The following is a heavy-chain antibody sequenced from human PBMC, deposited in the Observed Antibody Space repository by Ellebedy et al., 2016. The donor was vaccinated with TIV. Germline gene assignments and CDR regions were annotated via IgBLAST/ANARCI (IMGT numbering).Heavy chain of an antibody. V-gene: IGHV3-30-3*01. J-gene: IGHJ4*02. CDR3: ARPFLMVDAPFDY. CDR1: GFTFSSYA. Sequence: PGGSLRLSCAASGFTFSSYAMHWVRQAPGKGREWVAIISYDGSNKYYADSVKGRLTISRDNSKNTLYLQMNSLRVEDTAVYYCARPFLMVDAPFDYWGQGTLVTVSS. D-gene: IGHD2-8*01. CDR2: ISYDGSNK.